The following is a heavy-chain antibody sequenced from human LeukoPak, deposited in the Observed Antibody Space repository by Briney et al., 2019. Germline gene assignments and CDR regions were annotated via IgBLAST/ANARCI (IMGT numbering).Heavy chain of an antibody. D-gene: IGHD3-22*01. Sequence: ASVKVSCKASGYTFTSYGISWVRQAPGQGLEWMGWISAYNGNTNYAQKLQGRVTMTADTSTSTAYMELRSLRSDDTAVYYCARDSWGRDYYDSSGYPKWGQGTLVTVSS. CDR3: ARDSWGRDYYDSSGYPK. V-gene: IGHV1-18*01. J-gene: IGHJ4*02. CDR2: ISAYNGNT. CDR1: GYTFTSYG.